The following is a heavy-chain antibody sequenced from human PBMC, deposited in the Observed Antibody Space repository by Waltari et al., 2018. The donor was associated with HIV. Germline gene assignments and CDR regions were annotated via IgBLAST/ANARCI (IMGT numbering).Heavy chain of an antibody. D-gene: IGHD6-13*01. CDR3: ASGIAAAATTYYYYYGMDV. CDR1: GGTFSSYA. Sequence: QVQLVQSGAEVKKPGSSVKVSCKASGGTFSSYAISWVRQAPGPGLEWMGRIIPILGIANYAQKFQGRVTITADKSTSTAYMELSSLRSEDTAVYYCASGIAAAATTYYYYYGMDVWGQGTTVTVSS. CDR2: IIPILGIA. V-gene: IGHV1-69*04. J-gene: IGHJ6*02.